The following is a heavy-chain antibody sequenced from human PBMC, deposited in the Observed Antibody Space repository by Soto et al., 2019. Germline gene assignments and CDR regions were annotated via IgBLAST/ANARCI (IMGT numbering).Heavy chain of an antibody. V-gene: IGHV4-4*02. CDR2: IYHSGST. CDR3: ARGSTGFIDP. D-gene: IGHD1-1*01. Sequence: SETLSLTCTVSRGSISSSDWWSWVRQPPGKGLEWIGEIYHSGSTNYNPSLKSRVTISVDKSKNQFSLNLISVTAADTAVYYCARGSTGFIDPWGQGTLVTVSS. J-gene: IGHJ5*02. CDR1: RGSISSSDW.